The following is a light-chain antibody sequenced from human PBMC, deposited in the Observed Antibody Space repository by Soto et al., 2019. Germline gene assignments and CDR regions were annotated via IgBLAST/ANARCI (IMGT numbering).Light chain of an antibody. CDR1: QSISRN. V-gene: IGKV1-39*01. CDR2: AAS. J-gene: IGKJ3*01. Sequence: DIQMTQSPSSLSASVGDRVTITCRASQSISRNLNWYQQKPGKAPKLLIYAASSLQSGVPSRFSGSGSETDFTLTISSLQPEDFASYYCQQVYSTPPFTFGPGTKSGYQT. CDR3: QQVYSTPPFT.